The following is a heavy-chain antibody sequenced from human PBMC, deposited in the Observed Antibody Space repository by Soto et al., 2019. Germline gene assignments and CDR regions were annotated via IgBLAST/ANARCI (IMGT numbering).Heavy chain of an antibody. CDR1: GFTFSSYA. CDR2: ISSNGGST. J-gene: IGHJ6*02. D-gene: IGHD1-1*01. CDR3: ARGPLEEPSVMDV. V-gene: IGHV3-64*02. Sequence: PGGSLRLSCAASGFTFSSYAMHWVRQAPGKGLEYVSAISSNGGSTYYADSVKGRFTISRDNSKNTLYLQMGSLRAEDMAVYYCARGPLEEPSVMDVWGQGTTVTVSS.